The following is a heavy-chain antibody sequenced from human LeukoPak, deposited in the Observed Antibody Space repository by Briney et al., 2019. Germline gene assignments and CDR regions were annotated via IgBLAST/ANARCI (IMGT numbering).Heavy chain of an antibody. CDR1: GGTISSYA. CDR2: IIPIFGTA. D-gene: IGHD3-22*01. Sequence: SVKVSCTASGGTISSYAISWVRQAPGQGLEWMGGIIPIFGTANYAQKFEGRVTITADESTSTAYMELSSLRSEDTAVYYCARRPNYYDSSGYVGAFDIWGQGTMVTVSS. J-gene: IGHJ3*02. V-gene: IGHV1-69*13. CDR3: ARRPNYYDSSGYVGAFDI.